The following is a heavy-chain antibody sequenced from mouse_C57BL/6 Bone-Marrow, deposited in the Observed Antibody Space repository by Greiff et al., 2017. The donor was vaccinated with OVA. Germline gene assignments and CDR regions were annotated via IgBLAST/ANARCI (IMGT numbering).Heavy chain of an antibody. CDR2: IDPSDSYT. Sequence: QVQLQQPGAELVMPGASVKLSCKASGHTFTSYWMHWVKQRPGQGLEWIGEIDPSDSYTNYNQKFKGKSTLTVDKSSSTAYMQLSSLTSEDSAVYYGARESGSSYPTFAYWGQGTLVTVSA. CDR3: ARESGSSYPTFAY. J-gene: IGHJ3*01. CDR1: GHTFTSYW. V-gene: IGHV1-69*01. D-gene: IGHD1-1*01.